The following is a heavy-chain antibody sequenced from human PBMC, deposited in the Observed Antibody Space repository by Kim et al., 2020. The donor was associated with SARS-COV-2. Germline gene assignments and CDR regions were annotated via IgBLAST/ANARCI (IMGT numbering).Heavy chain of an antibody. Sequence: PVKGRFTISRDDSKNTLYLQMNSLKTEDTAVYYCTTEEGYCSGGSCYFDYWGQGTLVTVSS. D-gene: IGHD2-15*01. J-gene: IGHJ4*02. V-gene: IGHV3-15*01. CDR3: TTEEGYCSGGSCYFDY.